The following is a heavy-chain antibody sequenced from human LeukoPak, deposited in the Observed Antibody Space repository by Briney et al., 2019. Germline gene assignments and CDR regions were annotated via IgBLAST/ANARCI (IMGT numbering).Heavy chain of an antibody. CDR1: GGTFSSYA. Sequence: SVKVSCKASGGTFSSYAISWVRQAPGQGLERMGGIIPIFGTANYAQKFQGRVTITADESTSTAYMELSSLRSEDTAVYYCARAGRGPVAGTFDYWGQGTLVTVSS. CDR2: IIPIFGTA. D-gene: IGHD6-19*01. V-gene: IGHV1-69*13. J-gene: IGHJ4*02. CDR3: ARAGRGPVAGTFDY.